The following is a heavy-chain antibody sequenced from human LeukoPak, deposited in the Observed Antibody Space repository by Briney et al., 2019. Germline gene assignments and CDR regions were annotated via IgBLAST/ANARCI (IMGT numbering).Heavy chain of an antibody. CDR1: GASISSSKYY. J-gene: IGHJ4*02. CDR2: IYTSGTT. V-gene: IGHV4-61*02. D-gene: IGHD5-18*01. CDR3: ARERIERYTYASSDFDY. Sequence: SQTLSLTCTVSGASISSSKYYWSWIRQPAGKGLEWIGRIYTSGTTNYNPSLKSQVTISVDTSKNQFSLKLSSVTAADTALYYCARERIERYTYASSDFDYWGRGTLVTVSS.